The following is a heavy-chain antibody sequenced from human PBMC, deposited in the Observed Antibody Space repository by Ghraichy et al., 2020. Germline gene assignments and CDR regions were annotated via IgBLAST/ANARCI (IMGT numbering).Heavy chain of an antibody. Sequence: SETLSLTCAVYGGSFSDYYWSWIRQPPGKGLARIGEINHSGRTHYNPSLTRRVTISVDTSKNQYSLKLNSVTAAATAVYFCARVYLHITIFDRIIQNYFDDWGQGTLGSVSS. CDR2: INHSGRT. CDR3: ARVYLHITIFDRIIQNYFDD. CDR1: GGSFSDYY. D-gene: IGHD3-3*01. V-gene: IGHV4-34*01. J-gene: IGHJ4*02.